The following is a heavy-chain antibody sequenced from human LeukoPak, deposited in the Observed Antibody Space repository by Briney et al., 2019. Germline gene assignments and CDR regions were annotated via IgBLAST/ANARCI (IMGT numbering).Heavy chain of an antibody. CDR3: ARNWGAAGWSNYYGMDV. Sequence: SETLPLTCTVSGGSMNNRDYYWSWIRQPPGKGLEWLGYIYYSGSTYYNPSLKSRITISEDTPKNQFSLKLKSVTAADTAVYFCARNWGAAGWSNYYGMDVWGQGTTVIVSS. V-gene: IGHV4-30-4*01. J-gene: IGHJ6*02. CDR2: IYYSGST. CDR1: GGSMNNRDYY. D-gene: IGHD7-27*01.